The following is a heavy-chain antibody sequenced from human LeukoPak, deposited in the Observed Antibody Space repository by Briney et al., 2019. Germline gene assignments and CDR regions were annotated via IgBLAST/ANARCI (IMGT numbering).Heavy chain of an antibody. CDR1: GFTFSSYS. D-gene: IGHD3-22*01. Sequence: GGSLRLSCAASGFTFSSYSMNWVRQAPGKGLEWVSYISSSSSTIYYADSVKGRFTISRDNAKNSLYLQMNSLRAEDTAVYYCASQTTMIDGGFDYWGQGTLVTVSS. CDR2: ISSSSSTI. J-gene: IGHJ4*02. CDR3: ASQTTMIDGGFDY. V-gene: IGHV3-48*01.